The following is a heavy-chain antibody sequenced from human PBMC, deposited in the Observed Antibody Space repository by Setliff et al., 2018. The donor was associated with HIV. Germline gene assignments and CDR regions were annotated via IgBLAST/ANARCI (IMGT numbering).Heavy chain of an antibody. J-gene: IGHJ4*02. Sequence: GGSLRLSCAASGFTFSSYSMNWVRQAPGKWLEWVSSISSSSSYIFYADSVEGRFIISRDNAKNSLYLQMNGLRAEDTAVYYCAQDPRPDYTGQYFFFAYWGQGALVTVSS. CDR3: AQDPRPDYTGQYFFFAY. CDR2: ISSSSSYI. D-gene: IGHD2-2*02. CDR1: GFTFSSYS. V-gene: IGHV3-21*04.